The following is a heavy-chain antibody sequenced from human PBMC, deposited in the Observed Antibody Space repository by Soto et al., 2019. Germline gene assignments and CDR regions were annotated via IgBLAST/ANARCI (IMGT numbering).Heavy chain of an antibody. V-gene: IGHV2-5*01. CDR3: AHRLGSRGAFDY. CDR2: IYWNDDR. D-gene: IGHD3-10*01. CDR1: GFSLTTSGVG. J-gene: IGHJ4*02. Sequence: QITLKESGPTLVKPTQTLTLTCTFSGFSLTTSGVGVGWIRQPPGKAPEWLALIYWNDDRRYSPSLRSRLTITKGTSKNQVVLTMPDMDPVDTATYSCAHRLGSRGAFDYWGQGSLVTVSS.